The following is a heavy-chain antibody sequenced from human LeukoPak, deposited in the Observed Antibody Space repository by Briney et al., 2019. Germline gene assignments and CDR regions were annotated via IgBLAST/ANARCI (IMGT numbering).Heavy chain of an antibody. V-gene: IGHV3-48*01. Sequence: GGSLRLSCAASGFTFSDHIMNWVRQLPGKRLEWVTYVSGSGSTVYYADSVKGRFTISRDNGKSSLYLQMNSLRVEDTALYYCVRQFASWGQGTLVTVSS. CDR2: VSGSGSTV. CDR3: VRQFAS. J-gene: IGHJ4*02. CDR1: GFTFSDHI.